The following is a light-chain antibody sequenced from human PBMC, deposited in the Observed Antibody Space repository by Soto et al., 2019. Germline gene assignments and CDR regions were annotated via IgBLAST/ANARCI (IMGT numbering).Light chain of an antibody. Sequence: QSALTQPASVSGSPGQSITISCTGTSSDVGAYSYVSWYQQQPGKAPKLMIYGVSDRPSGVSDLFSGSKSDNTASLTISGLQAEDEADYFCSSYTNSGTFVVFGGGTKLTVL. CDR2: GVS. CDR3: SSYTNSGTFVV. V-gene: IGLV2-14*01. CDR1: SSDVGAYSY. J-gene: IGLJ2*01.